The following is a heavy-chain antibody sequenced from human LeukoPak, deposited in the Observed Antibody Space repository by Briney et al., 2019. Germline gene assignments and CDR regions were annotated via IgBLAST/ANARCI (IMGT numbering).Heavy chain of an antibody. D-gene: IGHD5/OR15-5a*01. V-gene: IGHV4-61*02. Sequence: PSETLSLTCTVSGASITFSSYYWWWVRQSAGKHLEWIGRVYTTGTTTYSPSLKTRVTISVDTSKNQFSLNLTSVTAADMAVYYCVRGPIASVDSWGQGTLVTVSS. J-gene: IGHJ4*02. CDR3: VRGPIASVDS. CDR1: GASITFSSYY. CDR2: VYTTGTT.